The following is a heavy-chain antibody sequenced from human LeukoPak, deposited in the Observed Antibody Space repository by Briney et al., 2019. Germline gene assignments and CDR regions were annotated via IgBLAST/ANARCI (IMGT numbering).Heavy chain of an antibody. Sequence: GASVKVSCKASQYNFTGYYMHWVRQAPGQGLEWMGWINPNSGGTNYAQKFQGRVTMTRDTSISTAYMELSRLRSDDTAVYYCARGLKYCSSTSCYNPPSYWGQGTLVTVSS. V-gene: IGHV1-2*02. CDR3: ARGLKYCSSTSCYNPPSY. CDR1: QYNFTGYY. D-gene: IGHD2-2*02. CDR2: INPNSGGT. J-gene: IGHJ4*02.